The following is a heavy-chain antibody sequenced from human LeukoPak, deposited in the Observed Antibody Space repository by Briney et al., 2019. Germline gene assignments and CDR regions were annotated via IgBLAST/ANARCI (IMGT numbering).Heavy chain of an antibody. D-gene: IGHD3-10*01. CDR1: GFTFSSYA. J-gene: IGHJ6*02. Sequence: GGSLRLSCAASGFTFSSYAMSWVRQAPGKGLEWVSAISGSGGSTYYADSVKGRFSISRDNSKNTLYLQMNSLRAEDTAVYYCARDRELLWSGGYYGMDVWGQGTTVTVSS. V-gene: IGHV3-23*01. CDR2: ISGSGGST. CDR3: ARDRELLWSGGYYGMDV.